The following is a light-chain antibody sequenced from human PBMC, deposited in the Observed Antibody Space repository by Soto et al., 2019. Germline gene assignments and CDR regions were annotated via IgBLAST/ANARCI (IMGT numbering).Light chain of an antibody. CDR3: QQRSNWPPIT. J-gene: IGKJ5*01. V-gene: IGKV3-11*01. CDR2: DAS. Sequence: EIVLTQSPATLSLSPGERATLSCRASQSVSSYLAWYQQKPGQAPRLLIYDASNRATGIPARCSGSGAGTDFTSLISSLEPEDFAVYYCQQRSNWPPITFGQGTRLEIK. CDR1: QSVSSY.